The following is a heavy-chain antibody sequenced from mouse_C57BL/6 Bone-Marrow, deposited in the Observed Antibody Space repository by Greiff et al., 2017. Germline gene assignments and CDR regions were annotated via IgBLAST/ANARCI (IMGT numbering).Heavy chain of an antibody. CDR3: AREGITTVVAHFDY. CDR2: IGPSDSYT. D-gene: IGHD1-1*01. CDR1: GYTFTSYW. Sequence: QVKLQQPGAELVMPGDSVKLSCTASGYTFTSYWMHWVKQRPGQGLAWIGEIGPSDSYTKYNQKVKGKSTLTVDKSSSTAYMQLSSLTSEDSAVYYCAREGITTVVAHFDYWGQGTTLTVSS. J-gene: IGHJ2*01. V-gene: IGHV1-69*01.